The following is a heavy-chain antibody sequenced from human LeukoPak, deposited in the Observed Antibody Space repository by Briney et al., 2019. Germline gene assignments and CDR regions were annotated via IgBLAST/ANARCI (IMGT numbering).Heavy chain of an antibody. V-gene: IGHV1-2*02. CDR2: INGKSGVT. CDR3: ARDFDWGPDY. D-gene: IGHD3-16*01. CDR1: GFTFTDHY. Sequence: ASVKLSCKASGFTFTDHYMHWVRRAPGQGLEWMGWINGKSGVTFYAQQFQDRITVTRDTSISTMYLELNRLTSADAAIYYCARDFDWGPDYWGPGTLVAVSS. J-gene: IGHJ4*02.